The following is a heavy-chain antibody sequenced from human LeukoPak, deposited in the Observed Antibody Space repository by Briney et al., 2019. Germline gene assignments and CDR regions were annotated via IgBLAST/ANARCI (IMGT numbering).Heavy chain of an antibody. CDR3: ARVGCSGGRCPGYGMDV. J-gene: IGHJ6*02. CDR1: GFTFSSYI. CDR2: ISSSSSYI. D-gene: IGHD2-15*01. V-gene: IGHV3-21*01. Sequence: KPGGSLRLSCAASGFTFSSYIMNWVRQAPGKGLEWVSYISSSSSYIYYADSVKGRFTISRDNAKNSLYLQMNSLRVEDTAMYYCARVGCSGGRCPGYGMDVWGQGTTVTVSS.